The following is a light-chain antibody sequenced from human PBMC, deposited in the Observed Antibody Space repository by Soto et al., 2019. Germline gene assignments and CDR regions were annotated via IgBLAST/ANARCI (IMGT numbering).Light chain of an antibody. CDR2: GAS. Sequence: EIVLTQSPGTLSLSPGERATLSCRASQSVSSTYLGWYQQKPGQAPRLLIYGASNRATGIPDRFSASGSGTDFTLTISRLEPEDFAVYYCQQYGSSPYTFGQGTKLEMK. V-gene: IGKV3-20*01. J-gene: IGKJ2*01. CDR3: QQYGSSPYT. CDR1: QSVSSTY.